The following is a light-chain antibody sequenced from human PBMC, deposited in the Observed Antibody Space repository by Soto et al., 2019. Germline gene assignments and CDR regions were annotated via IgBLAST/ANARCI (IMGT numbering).Light chain of an antibody. Sequence: ESVFSHSPGTLSLSPGERATLSCMAIESMITSYLAWYRQKSGQAPRLLIYGASSRATGIQDRFSGSGSGTDFTLTISRLEPEDFAVYFCQQYGSPRTFGVGTKVDIK. CDR3: QQYGSPRT. CDR1: ESMITSY. J-gene: IGKJ4*02. V-gene: IGKV3-20*01. CDR2: GAS.